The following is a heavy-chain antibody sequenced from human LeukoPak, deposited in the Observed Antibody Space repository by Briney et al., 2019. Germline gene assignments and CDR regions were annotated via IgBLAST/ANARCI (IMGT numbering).Heavy chain of an antibody. Sequence: GGSLRLSCGVSGFSGTTTYMTWVRQAPGRGREWVSLIFGESMTTYADSVKGRFTISRDNSKNTVYLQMNRLRAEDTGMYFCVRDKGGGRTERFGSWGQGTLVTVST. CDR2: IFGESMT. CDR3: VRDKGGGRTERFGS. D-gene: IGHD3-16*01. V-gene: IGHV3-53*01. J-gene: IGHJ4*02. CDR1: GFSGTTTY.